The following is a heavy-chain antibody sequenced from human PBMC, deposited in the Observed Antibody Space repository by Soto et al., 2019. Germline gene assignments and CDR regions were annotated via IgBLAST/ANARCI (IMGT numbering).Heavy chain of an antibody. J-gene: IGHJ5*02. CDR1: GYTFTSYT. CDR3: ARDLLRFGGWFDP. V-gene: IGHV1-18*01. Sequence: VQLVQSGAEVKKPGASVKVSCKASGYTFTSYTITWVRQAPGQGLERMGCINTNNGNTNYAQKLQDRVTMTTETSTSTAYMELRSLRSDDTAVYYCARDLLRFGGWFDPWGQGTLVTVSS. CDR2: INTNNGNT. D-gene: IGHD3-3*01.